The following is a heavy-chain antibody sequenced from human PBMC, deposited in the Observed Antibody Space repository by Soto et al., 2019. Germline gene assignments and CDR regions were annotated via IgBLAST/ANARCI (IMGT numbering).Heavy chain of an antibody. CDR2: IIPIFDTP. CDR1: GGTFNMYA. D-gene: IGHD3-16*02. J-gene: IGHJ4*02. CDR3: ARSIGSGGVLGGFDY. Sequence: QVQLVQSGAEVRKPGSAVRVSCKASGGTFNMYAMNWVRQAPGQGLEWMAGIIPIFDTPRYSQQFQGRVTITVDESTSTAYMELSSLRSEDTAIYYWARSIGSGGVLGGFDYWGQGTLVTVAS. V-gene: IGHV1-69*01.